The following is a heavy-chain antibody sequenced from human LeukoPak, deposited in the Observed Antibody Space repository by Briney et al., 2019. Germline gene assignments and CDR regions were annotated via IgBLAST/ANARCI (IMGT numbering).Heavy chain of an antibody. CDR1: GGTFSSYA. D-gene: IGHD6-13*01. CDR2: ITPILGIP. Sequence: SVKVSCKASGGTFSSYAISWVRQAPGQGLEWMGRITPILGIPNYAQKFQGRVTITADKSTSTAYMELSSLRSEDTAVYYCARDASSSFDYWGQGTLVTVSS. CDR3: ARDASSSFDY. V-gene: IGHV1-69*04. J-gene: IGHJ4*02.